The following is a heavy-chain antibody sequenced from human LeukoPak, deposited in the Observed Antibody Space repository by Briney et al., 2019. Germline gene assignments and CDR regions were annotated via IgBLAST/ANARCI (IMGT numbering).Heavy chain of an antibody. Sequence: SGGSLTLSCAASGFTFSSYSMNWVRQAPGKGLEWVSYISSSSSTIYYADSVKGRFTISRDNAKNSLYLQMNSLRDEDTAVYYCAREPRRFYYDSSHDAAFDIWGQGTMVTVSS. CDR3: AREPRRFYYDSSHDAAFDI. V-gene: IGHV3-48*02. CDR2: ISSSSSTI. D-gene: IGHD3-22*01. J-gene: IGHJ3*02. CDR1: GFTFSSYS.